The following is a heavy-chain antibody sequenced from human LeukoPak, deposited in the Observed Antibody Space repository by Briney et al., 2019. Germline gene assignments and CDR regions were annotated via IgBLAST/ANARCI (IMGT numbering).Heavy chain of an antibody. V-gene: IGHV4-61*01. J-gene: IGHJ4*02. CDR1: GVSISSSYSY. CDR2: IYYSGST. D-gene: IGHD3-9*01. Sequence: SETLSLTCTVSGVSISSSYSYWSWIRQPPGKGLEWIGYIYYSGSTNYNPSLKSRVTISVKTSKNQFSLKLRSVTAADTAVYYCARVTGYTIEDYFDYWGQGTLVTVSS. CDR3: ARVTGYTIEDYFDY.